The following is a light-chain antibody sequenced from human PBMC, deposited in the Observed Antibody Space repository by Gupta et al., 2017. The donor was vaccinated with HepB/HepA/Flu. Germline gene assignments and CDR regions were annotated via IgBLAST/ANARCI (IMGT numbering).Light chain of an antibody. V-gene: IGKV1-9*01. CDR1: QGIGSY. CDR2: AAS. Sequence: DIQLTQSPSFLSASVGDRVTITCRARQGIGSYLAWYHQRPGKALTLLNYAASTLQSGVPSRFSGSRSGSEFSLSISSLQPEDFATYYCQQVNNSPRTFGQGTKVEI. J-gene: IGKJ1*01. CDR3: QQVNNSPRT.